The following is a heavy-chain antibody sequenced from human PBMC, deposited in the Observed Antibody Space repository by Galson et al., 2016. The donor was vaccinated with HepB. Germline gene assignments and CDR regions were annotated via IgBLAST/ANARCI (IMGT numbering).Heavy chain of an antibody. D-gene: IGHD1-7*01. CDR1: GYIFTRYG. J-gene: IGHJ4*02. CDR3: AREWEGTSVPVDY. Sequence: SVKVSCKASGYIFTRYGINWVRQAPGQGLEWMGCISAYNDKTNYAQKFQGRVTMTTDASTNTAYMELRNLRSDDTAVYFCAREWEGTSVPVDYWGQGPRVTVPS. CDR2: ISAYNDKT. V-gene: IGHV1-18*01.